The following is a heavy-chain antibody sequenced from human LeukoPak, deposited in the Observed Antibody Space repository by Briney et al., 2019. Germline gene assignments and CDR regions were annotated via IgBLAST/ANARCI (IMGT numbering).Heavy chain of an antibody. CDR2: IYSGGST. D-gene: IGHD6-13*01. CDR3: ARDPYSSSWFDY. Sequence: GGSLRLSCAASGFTFSSYGMSWVRQAPGKGLEWVSVIYSGGSTYYADSVKGRFTISRDNSKNTLFLQMNSLRAEDTAVYYCARDPYSSSWFDYWGQGTLVTVSS. J-gene: IGHJ4*02. CDR1: GFTFSSYG. V-gene: IGHV3-66*01.